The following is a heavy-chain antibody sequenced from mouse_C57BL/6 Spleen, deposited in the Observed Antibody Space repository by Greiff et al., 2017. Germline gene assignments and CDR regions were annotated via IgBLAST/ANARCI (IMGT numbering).Heavy chain of an antibody. CDR3: AISYTSDFDY. J-gene: IGHJ2*01. Sequence: QVQLQQSGAELMKPGASVKLSCKAPGYPFTGYWIERVKQRPGHGLEWIGEILTGSGSTNYNEKFKGKATFTADTSSNTAYMQLSSLTTEDPAIYYCAISYTSDFDYWGQGTTLTVSS. CDR2: ILTGSGST. V-gene: IGHV1-9*01. CDR1: GYPFTGYW.